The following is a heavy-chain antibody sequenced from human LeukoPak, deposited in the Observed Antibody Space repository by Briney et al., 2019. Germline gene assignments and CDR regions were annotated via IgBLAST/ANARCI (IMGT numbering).Heavy chain of an antibody. V-gene: IGHV3-23*01. Sequence: PGGSLRLSCAASGFTFSSYAMSWVRQAPGKGLEWVSAISGSGGSTYYADSVKGRFTISRDNSKNTLYLQMNSLRAEDTAVYYCAKGATWIQLWLLKSYFDYWGQGTLFTVSS. CDR1: GFTFSSYA. J-gene: IGHJ4*02. CDR3: AKGATWIQLWLLKSYFDY. D-gene: IGHD5-18*01. CDR2: ISGSGGST.